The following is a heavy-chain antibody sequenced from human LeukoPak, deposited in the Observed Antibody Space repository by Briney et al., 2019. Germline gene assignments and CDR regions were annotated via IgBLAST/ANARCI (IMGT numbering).Heavy chain of an antibody. J-gene: IGHJ4*02. CDR3: AREEGRGYSGYDAHSY. Sequence: GASVKVSCKASGYTFTGYYMHWVRQAPGQGLEWMGWINPNSGGTNYAQKFQGRVTMTRDTSISTAYMELSRLRSDDTAVYYCAREEGRGYSGYDAHSYWGQGTLVTVSS. V-gene: IGHV1-2*02. CDR1: GYTFTGYY. CDR2: INPNSGGT. D-gene: IGHD5-12*01.